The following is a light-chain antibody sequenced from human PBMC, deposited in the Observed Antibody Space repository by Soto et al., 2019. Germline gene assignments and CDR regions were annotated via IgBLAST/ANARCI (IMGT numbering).Light chain of an antibody. CDR3: MQPLQSWT. CDR1: QSLPHSNGYNY. J-gene: IGKJ1*01. CDR2: LGS. Sequence: DIVMTQSPLSLPVTPGEPASISCRSSQSLPHSNGYNYLDWYLQKPGQSPQLLIYLGSNRASGVPDRFSGSGSGTDFTLKISRVEAEDVGVYYCMQPLQSWTFGQGTKV. V-gene: IGKV2-28*01.